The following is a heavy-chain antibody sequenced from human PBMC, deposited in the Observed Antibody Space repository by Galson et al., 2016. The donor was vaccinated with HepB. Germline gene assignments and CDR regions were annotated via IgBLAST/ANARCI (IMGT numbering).Heavy chain of an antibody. D-gene: IGHD6-13*01. CDR3: AKGRSAIAAAGLNY. Sequence: SLRLSCAASGFTFSSYGMHWVRQAPGKGLEWVAVIWYDGSNEHYADSVKGRFTISRDNPKNTLYLQMNSLRVEDTAIYYCAKGRSAIAAAGLNYWGQGALVTVSS. CDR1: GFTFSSYG. CDR2: IWYDGSNE. J-gene: IGHJ4*02. V-gene: IGHV3-33*03.